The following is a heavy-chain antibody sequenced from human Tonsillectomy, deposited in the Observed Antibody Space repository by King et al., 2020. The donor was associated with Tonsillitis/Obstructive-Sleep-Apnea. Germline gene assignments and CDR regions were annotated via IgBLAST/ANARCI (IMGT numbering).Heavy chain of an antibody. Sequence: VQLQESGPGLVKPSETLSLTCTVSGGSISSYSWSWIRQPPGKGLEWIGYIYSSGSTNYNPSLKSRVTISVDTSKNQFSLKLSSVTAADTVVYYCARDMVLEAGGDAFDIWGQGTMVTVSS. CDR2: IYSSGST. D-gene: IGHD2-8*01. CDR3: ARDMVLEAGGDAFDI. J-gene: IGHJ3*02. CDR1: GGSISSYS. V-gene: IGHV4-59*01.